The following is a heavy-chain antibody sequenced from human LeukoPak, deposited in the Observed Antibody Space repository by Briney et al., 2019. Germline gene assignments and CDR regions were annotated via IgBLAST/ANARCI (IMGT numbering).Heavy chain of an antibody. CDR2: ISSSSSYI. D-gene: IGHD4-17*01. CDR3: ARVEGQFYTVTVDY. V-gene: IGHV3-21*01. Sequence: GGSLRLSCAASGFTFSSYSMNWVRQAPGKGLEWVSSISSSSSYIYYADSVKGRFTISRDNAKNSLYLQMNSLRAEDTAVYYCARVEGQFYTVTVDYWGQGTLVTVSS. J-gene: IGHJ4*02. CDR1: GFTFSSYS.